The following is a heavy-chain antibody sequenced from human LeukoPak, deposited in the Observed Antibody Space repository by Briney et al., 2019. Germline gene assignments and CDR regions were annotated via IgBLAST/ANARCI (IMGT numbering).Heavy chain of an antibody. CDR1: GDSVSSNSAA. V-gene: IGHV6-1*01. J-gene: IGHJ4*02. CDR3: ARDPVAGHYVDY. D-gene: IGHD6-19*01. Sequence: SQTLSLTCAISGDSVSSNSAAWNWIRQSPSRGLEWLGRAYYRSKWYNDYAISVKSRITINPDTSNNQFSLHLNSVTPEDTAVYYCARDPVAGHYVDYWGQGTLVTVSS. CDR2: AYYRSKWYN.